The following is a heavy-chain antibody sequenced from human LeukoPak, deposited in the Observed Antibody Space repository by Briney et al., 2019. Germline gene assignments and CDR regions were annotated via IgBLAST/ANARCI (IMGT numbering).Heavy chain of an antibody. J-gene: IGHJ6*03. CDR1: GGSISTYY. D-gene: IGHD5-18*01. Sequence: KTSETLSLTCTVSGGSISTYYWTWIRQPAGKGLEWIGHIYTSGSTTYNPSLKSRVTMSVDTSKNQFSLKLSSVTAADTVVYYCAREIEYSYVYYYYYMDVWGKGTTVTVSS. V-gene: IGHV4-4*07. CDR3: AREIEYSYVYYYYYMDV. CDR2: IYTSGST.